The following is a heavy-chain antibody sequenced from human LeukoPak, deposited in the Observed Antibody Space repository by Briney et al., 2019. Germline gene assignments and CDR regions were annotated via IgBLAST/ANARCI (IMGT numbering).Heavy chain of an antibody. J-gene: IGHJ4*02. CDR2: IKQDGSEK. V-gene: IGHV3-7*03. Sequence: GGSLRLSCAASGFTFSSYWMSWARQAPGKGLEWVANIKQDGSEKYYVDSVKGRFTISRDNAKNSLYLQMNSLRVDDTAVYYCAKKGQADDGGKPDWGQGTLVTVSS. CDR3: AKKGQADDGGKPD. CDR1: GFTFSSYW.